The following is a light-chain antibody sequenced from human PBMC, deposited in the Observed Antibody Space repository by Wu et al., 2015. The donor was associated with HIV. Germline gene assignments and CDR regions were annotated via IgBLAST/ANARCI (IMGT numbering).Light chain of an antibody. CDR1: QNVQWH. V-gene: IGKV3-11*01. CDR2: DSA. CDR3: QQRYSWPWT. Sequence: DILLTQSPATLSLSPGEKATLSCRASQNVQWHLAWFQQRPGQVPRVLIYDSANRATGIPDRFSGSGSGTDFTLTINNLEPEDFAVYYCQQRYSWPWTFGQGTRVEI. J-gene: IGKJ1*01.